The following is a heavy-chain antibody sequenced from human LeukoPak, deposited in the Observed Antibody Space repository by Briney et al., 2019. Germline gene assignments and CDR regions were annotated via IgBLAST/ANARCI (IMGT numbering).Heavy chain of an antibody. J-gene: IGHJ4*02. CDR3: ARTDYYYDTSGYNYYFDS. CDR2: IYSGGST. CDR1: GFSVSSNY. Sequence: PGGSLRPSCAASGFSVSSNYMSWVRQAPGKGLEWVSLIYSGGSTYYADSVKGRFTISRDNSKNTLYLQMNSLRVEDTAVYYCARTDYYYDTSGYNYYFDSWGQGTLVTVSS. V-gene: IGHV3-53*01. D-gene: IGHD3-22*01.